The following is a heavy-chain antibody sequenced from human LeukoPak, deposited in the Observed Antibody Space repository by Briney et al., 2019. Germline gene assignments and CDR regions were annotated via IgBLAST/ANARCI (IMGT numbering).Heavy chain of an antibody. J-gene: IGHJ4*02. V-gene: IGHV1-2*02. CDR1: GYTFTGYY. CDR3: ARTPYDSSGYYSPLPHY. D-gene: IGHD3-22*01. Sequence: GASVKVSCKASGYTFTGYYMHGVRQAPGQGLEWMGWINPNSGGTNYAQKFQGRVTMTRDTSISTAYMELSRLRSDDTAVYYCARTPYDSSGYYSPLPHYWGQGTLVTVSS. CDR2: INPNSGGT.